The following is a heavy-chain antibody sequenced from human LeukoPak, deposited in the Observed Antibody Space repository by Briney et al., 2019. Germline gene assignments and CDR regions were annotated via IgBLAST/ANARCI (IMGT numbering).Heavy chain of an antibody. V-gene: IGHV3-21*01. D-gene: IGHD3-10*01. CDR2: ISSSSSYI. Sequence: GGSLRLSCAASGFTFSSYSMNWVRQAPGKGVEWVSSISSSSSYIYYADSVKGRFTISRDNAKNSLYLQMNSLRAEDTAVYYCASVTMVRGVISGMEVWGQGTTVTVSS. CDR1: GFTFSSYS. J-gene: IGHJ6*02. CDR3: ASVTMVRGVISGMEV.